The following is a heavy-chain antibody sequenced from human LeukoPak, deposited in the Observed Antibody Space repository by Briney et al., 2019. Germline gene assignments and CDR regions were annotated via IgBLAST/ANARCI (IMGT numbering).Heavy chain of an antibody. Sequence: SETLSLTCAVYGGSFSGYYWGWIRQPPGKGLEWIGSIYYSGSTYYNPSLKSRVTISVDTSKNQFSLKLSSVTAADTAVYYCASSGWYGNWFDPWGQGTLVTVSS. CDR3: ASSGWYGNWFDP. D-gene: IGHD6-19*01. CDR2: IYYSGST. V-gene: IGHV4-39*01. J-gene: IGHJ5*02. CDR1: GGSFSGYY.